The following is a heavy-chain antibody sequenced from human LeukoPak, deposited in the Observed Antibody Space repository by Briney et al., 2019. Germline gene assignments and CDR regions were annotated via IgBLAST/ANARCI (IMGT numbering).Heavy chain of an antibody. D-gene: IGHD3-3*01. CDR3: AKGSGFWSGYGNYYYMDV. Sequence: GGSLRLSCAASGFTFSSYAMSWVRQAPGKGLEWVSAISGSGGSTYYADSVKGRFTISRDNSKNTLYLQMNSLRAEDTAVYYCAKGSGFWSGYGNYYYMDVWGKGTTVTVSS. J-gene: IGHJ6*03. CDR1: GFTFSSYA. V-gene: IGHV3-23*01. CDR2: ISGSGGST.